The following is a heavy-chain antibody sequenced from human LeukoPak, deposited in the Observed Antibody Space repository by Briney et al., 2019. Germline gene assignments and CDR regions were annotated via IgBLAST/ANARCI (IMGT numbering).Heavy chain of an antibody. V-gene: IGHV3-48*01. D-gene: IGHD3-10*01. CDR2: ISSSSSTI. Sequence: GGPLRLSCAASGFTFSSYSMNWVRQAPGKGLEWVSYISSSSSTIYYADSVKGRFTISRDNAKNSLYLQMNSLRAEDTAVYYCATMVRGVFFDYWGQGTLVTVSS. J-gene: IGHJ4*02. CDR3: ATMVRGVFFDY. CDR1: GFTFSSYS.